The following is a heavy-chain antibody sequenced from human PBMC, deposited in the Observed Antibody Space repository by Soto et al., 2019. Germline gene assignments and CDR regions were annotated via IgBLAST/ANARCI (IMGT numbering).Heavy chain of an antibody. V-gene: IGHV3-72*01. Sequence: EVQLVESGGGLVQPGGSLRLSCAASGFTFSDHYMDWVRQAPGKGLEWVGRTRDKPHRYTTEYAASVKGRFTISRDDSQRSLYLQMNSLKTEDTAVYYCARGDNLNDGVYASDIWGQGTMVIVSS. CDR2: TRDKPHRYTT. D-gene: IGHD1-20*01. CDR3: ARGDNLNDGVYASDI. CDR1: GFTFSDHY. J-gene: IGHJ3*02.